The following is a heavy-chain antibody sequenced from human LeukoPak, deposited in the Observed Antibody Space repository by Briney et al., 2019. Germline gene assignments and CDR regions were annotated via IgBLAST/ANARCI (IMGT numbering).Heavy chain of an antibody. CDR2: IDYVGST. CDR1: GGSISRGDYY. J-gene: IGHJ3*02. Sequence: PSQTLSLTCTVSGGSISRGDYYWSWIRHPPGKGLEWMGYIDYVGSTYYNPSINSRVTISVDTSNNQFSLKLSSVTAADTAVYYCARVGFDDFWSGYLISDAFDIWGQGTMVTVSS. D-gene: IGHD3-3*01. CDR3: ARVGFDDFWSGYLISDAFDI. V-gene: IGHV4-30-4*08.